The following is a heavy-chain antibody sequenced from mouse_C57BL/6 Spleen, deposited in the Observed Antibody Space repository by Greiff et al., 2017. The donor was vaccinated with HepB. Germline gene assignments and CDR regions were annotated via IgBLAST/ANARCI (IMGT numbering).Heavy chain of an antibody. J-gene: IGHJ2*01. V-gene: IGHV3-6*01. Sequence: DVQLQESGPGLVKPSQSLSLTCSVTGYSITSGYYWNWIRQFPGNKLEWMGYISYDGSNNYNPSLKNRISITRDTSKNQFFLKLNSVTTEDTATYYCARGAYSNEDYFDYWGQGTTLTVSS. D-gene: IGHD2-5*01. CDR3: ARGAYSNEDYFDY. CDR1: GYSITSGYY. CDR2: ISYDGSN.